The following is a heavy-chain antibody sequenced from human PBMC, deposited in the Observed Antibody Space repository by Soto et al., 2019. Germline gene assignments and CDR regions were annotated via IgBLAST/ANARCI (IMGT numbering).Heavy chain of an antibody. J-gene: IGHJ2*01. V-gene: IGHV3-15*01. CDR1: GFTFSNAW. CDR2: IKSKTDGGTT. Sequence: GGSLRLSCAASGFTFSNAWMSWVRQAPGKGLEWVGRIKSKTDGGTTDYPAPVKGRFTISRDDSKNTLYLQMNSLKTEDTAVYYCTTDSESYYDSSGYYYEGYFDLWGRGTLVTVSS. D-gene: IGHD3-22*01. CDR3: TTDSESYYDSSGYYYEGYFDL.